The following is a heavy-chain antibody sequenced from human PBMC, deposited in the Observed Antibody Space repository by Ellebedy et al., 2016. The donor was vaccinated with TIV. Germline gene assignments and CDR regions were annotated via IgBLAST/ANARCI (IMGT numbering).Heavy chain of an antibody. J-gene: IGHJ4*02. CDR1: GFTFSSYS. CDR2: ISSSSNYI. CDR3: ARGQWLADY. V-gene: IGHV3-21*01. Sequence: PGGSLRLSCAASGFTFSSYSMNWVRQAPGKGLEWVSSISSSSNYIYYADSVKGRFTISRDNAKNSLYLQMNSLRAEDTAVYYCARGQWLADYWGQGTLVTVSS. D-gene: IGHD6-19*01.